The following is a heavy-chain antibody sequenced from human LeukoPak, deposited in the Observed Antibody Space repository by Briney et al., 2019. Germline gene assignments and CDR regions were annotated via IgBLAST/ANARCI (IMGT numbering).Heavy chain of an antibody. CDR1: GGSISSYY. Sequence: SETLSLTCSVSGGSISSYYWSWIRQPPGKGLEWIGRIYTSGSTNYNPSLQSRITISVDTSKNQFSLKLSSVTAADTAVYYCARFSSTSGSRWRRNYDYHMDVWGKGTTVTVSS. V-gene: IGHV4-4*07. CDR3: ARFSSTSGSRWRRNYDYHMDV. D-gene: IGHD1-26*01. CDR2: IYTSGST. J-gene: IGHJ6*03.